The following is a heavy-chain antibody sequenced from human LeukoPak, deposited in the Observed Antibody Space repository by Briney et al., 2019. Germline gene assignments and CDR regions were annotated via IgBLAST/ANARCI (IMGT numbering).Heavy chain of an antibody. CDR2: IKEDGSEK. D-gene: IGHD1-26*01. CDR3: AIQWALPD. CDR1: GFIFSNSW. J-gene: IGHJ4*02. Sequence: GRSLRLSCLASGFIFSNSWMSWVRQAPGKGLEWVANIKEDGSEKYYVDSVTGRFTISRDNAKSSLYLQMSSLRAEDTAVYYCAIQWALPDWGQGTLVTVSS. V-gene: IGHV3-7*03.